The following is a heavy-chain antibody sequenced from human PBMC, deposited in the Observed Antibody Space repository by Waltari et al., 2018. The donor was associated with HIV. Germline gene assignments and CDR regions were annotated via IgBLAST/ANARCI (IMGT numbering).Heavy chain of an antibody. CDR3: AVRGGRVGYYYGMDV. J-gene: IGHJ6*02. CDR2: IYYSGST. V-gene: IGHV4-39*07. D-gene: IGHD1-26*01. Sequence: QLQLQESGPGLVKPSETLSLTCTVSGGSISSSSYYWGWIRQPPGKGLEWIGSIYYSGSTYYNPSLKSRVTISVDTSKNQFSLKLSSVTAADTAVYYCAVRGGRVGYYYGMDVWGQGTTVTVSS. CDR1: GGSISSSSYY.